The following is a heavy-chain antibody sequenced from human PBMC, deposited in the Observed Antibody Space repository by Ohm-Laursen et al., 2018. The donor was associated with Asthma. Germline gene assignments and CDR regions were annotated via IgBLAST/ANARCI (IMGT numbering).Heavy chain of an antibody. CDR3: AKPGVPVYYYGMDV. V-gene: IGHV3-30*18. J-gene: IGHJ6*02. CDR1: GFTFSSYG. D-gene: IGHD2-2*01. Sequence: SLRLSCSASGFTFSSYGMHWVRQAPGKGLEWVAVISSDGSNQYYGDSVKGRFTISRDNSKKMVYLQMNSLRAEDTAVYYCAKPGVPVYYYGMDVWGQGTTVTVSS. CDR2: ISSDGSNQ.